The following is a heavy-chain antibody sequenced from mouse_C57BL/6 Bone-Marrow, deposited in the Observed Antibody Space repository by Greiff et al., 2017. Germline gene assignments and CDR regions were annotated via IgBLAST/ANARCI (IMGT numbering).Heavy chain of an antibody. CDR3: ARSSYYYGSRGY. CDR2: INPGSGGT. J-gene: IGHJ2*01. Sequence: QVQLQQSGAELVRPGTSVKVSCKASGYAFTNYLIEWVKQRPGPGLEWIGVINPGSGGTNYNEKFKGKATLTADNSSSSAYMQLSSLTSEDSAVYFCARSSYYYGSRGYWGQGTTLTVSS. CDR1: GYAFTNYL. D-gene: IGHD1-1*01. V-gene: IGHV1-54*01.